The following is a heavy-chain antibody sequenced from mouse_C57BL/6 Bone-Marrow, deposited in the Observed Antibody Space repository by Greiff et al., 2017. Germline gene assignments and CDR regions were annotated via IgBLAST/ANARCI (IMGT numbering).Heavy chain of an antibody. J-gene: IGHJ3*01. CDR1: GFNIKDDY. Sequence: EVKLKQSGAELVRPGASVKLSCTASGFNIKDDYMHWVKQRPEQGLEWIGWIDPENGDTEYASKFQGKATITADTSSSTAYLQLSSLTSEDTAVYYCTANWGAYWGQGTLVTVSA. D-gene: IGHD4-1*01. CDR3: TANWGAY. CDR2: IDPENGDT. V-gene: IGHV14-4*01.